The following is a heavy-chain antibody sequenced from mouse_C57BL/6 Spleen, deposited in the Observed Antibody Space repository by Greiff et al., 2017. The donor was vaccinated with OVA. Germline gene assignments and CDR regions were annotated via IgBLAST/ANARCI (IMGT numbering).Heavy chain of an antibody. Sequence: EVKLQESGAELVRPGASVKLSCTASGYTITDYYMHWVKQRPGQGLEWIGRIDPEDGDTEYDPKFQGKATMTADTSSNTAYLQLSSLTSEDTAVYYCTTSEVVAEGWFAYWGQGTLVTVSA. CDR2: IDPEDGDT. CDR3: TTSEVVAEGWFAY. J-gene: IGHJ3*01. CDR1: GYTITDYY. V-gene: IGHV14-1*01. D-gene: IGHD1-1*01.